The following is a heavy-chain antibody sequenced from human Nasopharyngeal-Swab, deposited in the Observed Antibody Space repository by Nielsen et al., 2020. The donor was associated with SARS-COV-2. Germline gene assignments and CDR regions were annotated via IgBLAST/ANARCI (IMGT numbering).Heavy chain of an antibody. D-gene: IGHD6-6*01. CDR1: GFTFSISS. V-gene: IGHV3-7*01. CDR2: IKQDGSEK. CDR3: ARAPYSSSGFWFDP. Sequence: GESLKISCAASGFTFSISSMNWVRQAPGKGLEWVANIKQDGSEKYYVDSVKGRFTISRGNAKNSLYLQMNSLRAEDTAVYYCARAPYSSSGFWFDPWGQGTLVTVSS. J-gene: IGHJ5*02.